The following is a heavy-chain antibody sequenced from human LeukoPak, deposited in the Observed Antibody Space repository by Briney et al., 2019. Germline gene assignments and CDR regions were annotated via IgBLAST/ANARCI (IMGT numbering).Heavy chain of an antibody. D-gene: IGHD5-24*01. J-gene: IGHJ4*02. CDR2: ISWNSGSI. CDR3: ARHGDIDY. V-gene: IGHV3-9*01. CDR1: GFTFDDYA. Sequence: GRSLRLSCAASGFTFDDYAMHWVRQAPGKGLEWVSGISWNSGSIGYADSVKGRFTISRDNAKNSLYLQMNSLRAEDTAVYYCARHGDIDYWGQGTLVTVSS.